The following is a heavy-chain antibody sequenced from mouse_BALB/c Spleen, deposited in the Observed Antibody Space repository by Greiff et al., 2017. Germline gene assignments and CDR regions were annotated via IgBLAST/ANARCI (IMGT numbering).Heavy chain of an antibody. CDR1: GYTFTSYW. D-gene: IGHD3-1*01. CDR3: ARGGYWGWFAD. CDR2: INPSNGRT. J-gene: IGHJ3*01. Sequence: QVQLQQPGAELVKPGASVKLSCKASGYTFTSYWMHWVKQRPGQGLEWIGEINPSNGRTNYNEKFKSKATLTVDKSSSTAYMQLSSLTSEDSAVYDCARGGYWGWFADGGQGTLVTVSA. V-gene: IGHV1S81*02.